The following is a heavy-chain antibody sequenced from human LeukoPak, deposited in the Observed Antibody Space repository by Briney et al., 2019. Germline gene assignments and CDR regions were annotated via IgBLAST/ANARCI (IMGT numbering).Heavy chain of an antibody. D-gene: IGHD3-22*01. CDR3: ARHGVDSSGYQNFDY. CDR1: GYTFTIYD. V-gene: IGHV1-8*01. J-gene: IGHJ4*02. Sequence: ASVKVSCKASGYTFTIYDINWVRQATGQGLEWMGWMNTNSGNTGYAQKFQGRVTMTRNTSISTAYMELSSLRSEDTAVYYCARHGVDSSGYQNFDYWGQGTLVTVSS. CDR2: MNTNSGNT.